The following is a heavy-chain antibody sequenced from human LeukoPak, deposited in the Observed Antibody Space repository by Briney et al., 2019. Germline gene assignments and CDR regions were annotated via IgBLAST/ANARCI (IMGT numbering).Heavy chain of an antibody. J-gene: IGHJ4*02. V-gene: IGHV3-23*01. D-gene: IGHD3-10*01. CDR1: GFTTNIYA. Sequence: PLTLSCAASGFTTNIYAMRWVRKATAMGLDYISLPSGSGGTTYYADYVSGRFTTSRDNSKNTLYLQMNSLRAEDTAVYYCAKDRLAWSSGFDYWGQGTLVTVSS. CDR3: AKDRLAWSSGFDY. CDR2: PSGSGGTT.